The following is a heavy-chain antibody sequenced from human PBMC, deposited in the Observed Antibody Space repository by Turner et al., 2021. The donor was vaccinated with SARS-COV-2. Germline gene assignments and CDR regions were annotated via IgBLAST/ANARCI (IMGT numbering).Heavy chain of an antibody. J-gene: IGHJ4*02. D-gene: IGHD3-10*01. CDR3: ARQAAGQGLDY. V-gene: IGHV4-39*01. CDR1: GGSISSSSYF. Sequence: QVHLQESGPGLVKPSETLSLTCTVSGGSISSSSYFWGWIRQPPTKELEWIGSIYYSGTTYYIPSLKSRVSLSIDPSKNQFSLNLTSVTAADTALFYCARQAAGQGLDYWGRGILVTVSS. CDR2: IYYSGTT.